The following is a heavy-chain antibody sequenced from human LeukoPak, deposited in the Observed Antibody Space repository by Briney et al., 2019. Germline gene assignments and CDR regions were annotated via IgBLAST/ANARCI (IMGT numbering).Heavy chain of an antibody. CDR2: IFSSGST. Sequence: SETLSLPCTVSGDSISGYYWSWIRQPPGKGLEWIGYIFSSGSTNYNPSLKSRVTISEDTSVNQFSLKLSSVTAADTAVYYCARHYYDRSDSYSFDYWGQGTLVTVSS. D-gene: IGHD3-22*01. J-gene: IGHJ4*02. CDR1: GDSISGYY. V-gene: IGHV4-59*08. CDR3: ARHYYDRSDSYSFDY.